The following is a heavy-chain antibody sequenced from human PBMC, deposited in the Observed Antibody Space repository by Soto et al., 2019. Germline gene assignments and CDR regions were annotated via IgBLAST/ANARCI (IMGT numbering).Heavy chain of an antibody. J-gene: IGHJ5*01. V-gene: IGHV3-48*01. CDR2: ISSSSSTI. D-gene: IGHD2-8*01. CDR3: ARACFDDRVPIEFYP. Sequence: HLGWPVRLSCAASVSSFGTFTMYCVLLAPKKGPEWVSYISSSSSTIYYADSVKGRFTISRDNAKNSLSLQMNSLRADDTAVYYCARACFDDRVPIEFYPWAQRTVVPVS. CDR1: VSSFGTFT.